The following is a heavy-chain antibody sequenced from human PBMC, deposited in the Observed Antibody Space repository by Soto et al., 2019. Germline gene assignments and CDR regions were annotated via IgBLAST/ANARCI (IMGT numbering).Heavy chain of an antibody. J-gene: IGHJ6*02. CDR3: ARAAAAGTVDYYYYYGMDA. CDR1: GYSFTSYW. D-gene: IGHD6-13*01. V-gene: IGHV5-10-1*01. CDR2: IAPSDSYT. Sequence: LGESLKISCKGSGYSFTSYWISWVRQMPGKGLEWMGRIAPSDSYTNYSPSFQGHVTISADKSISTAYLQWSSLKASDTAMYYCARAAAAGTVDYYYYYGMDAWGQGTTVTVSS.